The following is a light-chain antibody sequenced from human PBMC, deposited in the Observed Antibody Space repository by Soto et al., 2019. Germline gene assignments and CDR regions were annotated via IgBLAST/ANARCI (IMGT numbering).Light chain of an antibody. CDR1: RNILYSSNNKNY. CDR3: QQYYSAPLT. CDR2: WAS. Sequence: DIVMSQSPDSLAVSLGERATINCKSSRNILYSSNNKNYLAWYQQKPGQPPKLLIYWASTRESGVPDRFSGSGSGTDFTLTISSLQAEDVAVYYCQQYYSAPLTFGVGTKVEIK. J-gene: IGKJ4*01. V-gene: IGKV4-1*01.